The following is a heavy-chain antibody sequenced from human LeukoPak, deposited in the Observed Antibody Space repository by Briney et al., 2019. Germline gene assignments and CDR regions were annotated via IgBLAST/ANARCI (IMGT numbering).Heavy chain of an antibody. CDR1: GFTFTNAW. CDR3: ITVYDSVAN. Sequence: GGSLLLSCAASGFTFTNAWMDWVRQAPGKGLEWVGRIKSRPDGGTTDYAAPVKGRFTISRDDSKNTLYLHMNSLKTEDTAVYYCITVYDSVANWGQGTLVTVSS. J-gene: IGHJ4*02. D-gene: IGHD5-12*01. CDR2: IKSRPDGGTT. V-gene: IGHV3-15*01.